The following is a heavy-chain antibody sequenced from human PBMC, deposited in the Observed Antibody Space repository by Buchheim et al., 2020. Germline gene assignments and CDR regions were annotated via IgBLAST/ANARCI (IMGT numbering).Heavy chain of an antibody. J-gene: IGHJ6*02. CDR2: ISAYNGNT. CDR1: GYTFTSYG. D-gene: IGHD2-2*01. V-gene: IGHV1-18*04. Sequence: QVQLVQSGAEVKKPGASVKVSCKASGYTFTSYGISWVRQAPGQGLEWMGWISAYNGNTNYAQKLQGRVTMTTDTSQSKAYMELRSLRSDDTAVYYCARDLPSYGTSRLKYYYYGMDVWGQGTT. CDR3: ARDLPSYGTSRLKYYYYGMDV.